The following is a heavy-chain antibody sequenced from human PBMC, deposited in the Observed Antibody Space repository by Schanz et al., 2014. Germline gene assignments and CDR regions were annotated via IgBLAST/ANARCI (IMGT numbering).Heavy chain of an antibody. CDR1: GGSISSGVW. J-gene: IGHJ3*01. Sequence: QVQLQESGPGLVKPSGTLSLTCVVSGGSISSGVWWTWARQSPGKGLGWIGEIFHSGTTNYNPSRESRVTISVDKTKIQFSLILSSVTAADTAVYYCTRSTLWSYDVWGRGTMVIVSS. V-gene: IGHV4-4*02. CDR3: TRSTLWSYDV. D-gene: IGHD2-21*01. CDR2: IFHSGTT.